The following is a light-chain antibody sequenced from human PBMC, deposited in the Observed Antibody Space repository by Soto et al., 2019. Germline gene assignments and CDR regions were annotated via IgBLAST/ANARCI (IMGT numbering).Light chain of an antibody. Sequence: QSALTQPASVSGSPGQSITISCTGTSSDVGGYNYVSWYQHHPGKAPKLMIYDVSNRPSGVSNRFSGSKSGNTASLTISGLQAEDEADYYCISYTSSSTLDFGTGTKLTVL. CDR2: DVS. CDR1: SSDVGGYNY. J-gene: IGLJ1*01. CDR3: ISYTSSSTLD. V-gene: IGLV2-14*03.